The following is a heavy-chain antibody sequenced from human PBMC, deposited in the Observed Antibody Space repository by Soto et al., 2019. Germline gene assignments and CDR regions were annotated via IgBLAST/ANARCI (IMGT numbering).Heavy chain of an antibody. CDR2: IWYDGSNK. D-gene: IGHD4-17*01. CDR3: ERDNDYGDYVDWYFDL. V-gene: IGHV3-33*01. J-gene: IGHJ2*01. Sequence: QVQLVESGGGVVQPGRSLRLSCAASGFTFSSYGMHWVRQAPGKGLEWVAVIWYDGSNKYYADSVKGRFTIYRDNSKNTLYLQMNSLRAEDTAVYYCERDNDYGDYVDWYFDLWGRGTLVTVSS. CDR1: GFTFSSYG.